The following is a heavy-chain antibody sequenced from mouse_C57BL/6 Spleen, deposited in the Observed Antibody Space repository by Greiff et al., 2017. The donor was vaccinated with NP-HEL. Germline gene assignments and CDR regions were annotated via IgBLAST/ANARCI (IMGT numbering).Heavy chain of an antibody. Sequence: QVQLKQSGPELVKPGASVKISCKASGYAFSSSWMNWVKQRPGKGLEWIGRIYPGDGDTNYNGKFKGKATLTADKSSSTAYMQLSSLTSEDSAVYFCARDGLYAMDYWGQGTSVTVSS. CDR1: GYAFSSSW. CDR2: IYPGDGDT. CDR3: ARDGLYAMDY. D-gene: IGHD2-3*01. V-gene: IGHV1-82*01. J-gene: IGHJ4*01.